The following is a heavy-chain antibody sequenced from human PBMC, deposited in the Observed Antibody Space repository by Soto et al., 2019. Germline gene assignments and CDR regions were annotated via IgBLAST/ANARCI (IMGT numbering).Heavy chain of an antibody. CDR1: GGSICSGDYY. V-gene: IGHV4-30-4*01. J-gene: IGHJ3*02. CDR2: IYCSGST. CDR3: ARGGEGANAFDI. Sequence: SETLSLTCTVSGGSICSGDYYWSWIRQPPGKGLEWIGYIYCSGSTYYNPSLKSRVTISVDTSKNQFSLKLRSVTAVDTAVHYCARGGEGANAFDIWGQGTMVTV. D-gene: IGHD3-10*01.